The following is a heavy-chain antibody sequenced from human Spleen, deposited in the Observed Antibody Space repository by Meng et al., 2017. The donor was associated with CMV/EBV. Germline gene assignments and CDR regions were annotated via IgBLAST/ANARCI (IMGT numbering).Heavy chain of an antibody. V-gene: IGHV3-13*01. CDR2: IGTAGDR. J-gene: IGHJ4*02. CDR3: AKGPDSSGSNYFDY. Sequence: GESLKISCAASGFTFSRNDMHWVRQPVGKGLEWVSTIGTAGDRSYAGSVKGRFTISRDNSKNTLYLQMNSLRAEDTAVYYCAKGPDSSGSNYFDYWGQGTLVTVSS. D-gene: IGHD6-19*01. CDR1: GFTFSRND.